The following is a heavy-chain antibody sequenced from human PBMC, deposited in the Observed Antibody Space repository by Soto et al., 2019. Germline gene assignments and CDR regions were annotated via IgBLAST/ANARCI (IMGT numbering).Heavy chain of an antibody. Sequence: QVQLVQSGGEVKKPGASVKVSCKASGYTFTSYGITWVRQAPGQGLEWMGWISTYSGYTNYAQNLQGRVTMTKDTPTSTAYMELRSRRCDETGVYYCASGVATGGYWGEGTLVTVSS. V-gene: IGHV1-18*01. CDR1: GYTFTSYG. J-gene: IGHJ4*02. D-gene: IGHD2-15*01. CDR3: ASGVATGGY. CDR2: ISTYSGYT.